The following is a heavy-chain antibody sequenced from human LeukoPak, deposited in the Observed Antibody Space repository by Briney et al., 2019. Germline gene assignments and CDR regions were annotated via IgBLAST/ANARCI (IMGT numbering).Heavy chain of an antibody. D-gene: IGHD3-22*01. CDR3: ARDEGLYDSSGYRDY. Sequence: SVKVSCKASGGTFSSYAISWVRQAPGQGLECMGRIIPIFGTANYAQKFQGRVTITTDESTSTAYMELSSLRSEDTAVYYCARDEGLYDSSGYRDYWGQGTLVTVSS. CDR1: GGTFSSYA. CDR2: IIPIFGTA. J-gene: IGHJ4*02. V-gene: IGHV1-69*05.